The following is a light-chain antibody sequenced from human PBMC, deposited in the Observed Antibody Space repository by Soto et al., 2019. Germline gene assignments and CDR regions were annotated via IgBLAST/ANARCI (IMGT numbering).Light chain of an antibody. Sequence: EIVLTQSPGSLSVSPGERATLSCRASRGVSSSYLAWYQQKPGQAPRLLIYAISTRATGIPDRFRGSGSGADFTLTISRLEPEDSAVYFCLQYGTAPFTFGPGTKVEI. CDR2: AIS. CDR3: LQYGTAPFT. CDR1: RGVSSSY. V-gene: IGKV3-20*01. J-gene: IGKJ3*01.